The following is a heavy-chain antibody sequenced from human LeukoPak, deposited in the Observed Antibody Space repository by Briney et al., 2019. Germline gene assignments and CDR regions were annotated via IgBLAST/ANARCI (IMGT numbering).Heavy chain of an antibody. CDR3: ASPTEIYYDSSGYYSNWFDP. CDR2: ISPNSGGT. D-gene: IGHD3-22*01. J-gene: IGHJ5*02. Sequence: GASVKVSCKASGYTFTGYYMHWVRQAPGQGLEWMGRISPNSGGTNYAQKFQGRVTMTRDTSISTAYMELSRLRSDDTAVYYCASPTEIYYDSSGYYSNWFDPWGQGTLVTVSS. CDR1: GYTFTGYY. V-gene: IGHV1-2*06.